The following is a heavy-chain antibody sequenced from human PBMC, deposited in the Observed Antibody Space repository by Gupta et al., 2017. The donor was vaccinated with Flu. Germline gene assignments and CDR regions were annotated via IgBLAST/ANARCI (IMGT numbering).Heavy chain of an antibody. CDR3: ARMWSSEDYNGRYRTFDY. CDR2: IKQDGSEK. CDR1: GFSFRDSW. V-gene: IGHV3-7*04. J-gene: IGHJ4*02. Sequence: EVQLVESGGGLVQPGGSLRLSCEASGFSFRDSWMICLRQAPGKGLEWVAIIKQDGSEKYYVDSVKGRFTISRDNAKNSMILQMNNLRAEDTAVYFCARMWSSEDYNGRYRTFDYWGQGALVTVSS. D-gene: IGHD2-21*01.